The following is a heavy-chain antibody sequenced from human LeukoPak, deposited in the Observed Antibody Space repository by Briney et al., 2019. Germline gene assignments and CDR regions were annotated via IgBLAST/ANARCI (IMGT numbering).Heavy chain of an antibody. Sequence: SQTLSLTCTVSGGSISSGGYYWSWIRQHPGKGLEWIGYIYYSGSTYYNPSLKSRVTISVDTSKNQFSLKLSSVTAADTAVYYCARVRDKEYQLLIDYWGQGTLVTVSS. D-gene: IGHD2-2*01. CDR3: ARVRDKEYQLLIDY. CDR1: GGSISSGGYY. CDR2: IYYSGST. J-gene: IGHJ4*02. V-gene: IGHV4-31*03.